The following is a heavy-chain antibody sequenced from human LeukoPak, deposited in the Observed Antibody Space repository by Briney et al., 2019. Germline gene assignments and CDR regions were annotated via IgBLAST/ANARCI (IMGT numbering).Heavy chain of an antibody. D-gene: IGHD2-2*02. CDR1: GYIFTNYA. J-gene: IGHJ5*02. CDR3: ARVSFAVVPAAIRWFDP. CDR2: INTGNGNT. V-gene: IGHV1-3*04. Sequence: ASVKVSCKASGYIFTNYAMQWVRQAPGQRLEWMGWINTGNGNTKYSQNFQGRVTITRDTSASIAYMELSSLRSEDTAVYYCARVSFAVVPAAIRWFDPWGQGTLVTVSS.